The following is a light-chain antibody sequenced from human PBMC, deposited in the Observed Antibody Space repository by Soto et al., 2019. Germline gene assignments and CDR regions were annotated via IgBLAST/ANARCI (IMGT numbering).Light chain of an antibody. CDR1: QSVSSY. Sequence: EFVLTQSPATLSFSPGERATLSCRASQSVSSYLAWYQQKPGQAPRLLIYDISNRATGIPDRFSGSGSGTDFTLTISRLEPEDFAVYYCQQYGSSGTFGQGTKVDI. CDR2: DIS. V-gene: IGKV3-20*01. J-gene: IGKJ1*01. CDR3: QQYGSSGT.